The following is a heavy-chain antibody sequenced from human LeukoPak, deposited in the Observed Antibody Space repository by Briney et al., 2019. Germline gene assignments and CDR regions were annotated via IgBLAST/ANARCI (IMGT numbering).Heavy chain of an antibody. Sequence: GGSLRLSCAASGFTFSTYSMNWVRQAPGKGLEWVSYISSTSSTIYYADSVKGRFTISRDNSKNTLYLQMNSLRAEDTAVYYCAKDWGYYDSSGYLDYWGQGTLVTVSS. V-gene: IGHV3-48*01. CDR1: GFTFSTYS. J-gene: IGHJ4*02. CDR3: AKDWGYYDSSGYLDY. CDR2: ISSTSSTI. D-gene: IGHD3-22*01.